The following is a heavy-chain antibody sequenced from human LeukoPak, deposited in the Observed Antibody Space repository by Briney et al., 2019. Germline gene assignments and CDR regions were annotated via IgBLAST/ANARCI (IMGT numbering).Heavy chain of an antibody. D-gene: IGHD2-15*01. CDR2: INHSGST. J-gene: IGHJ4*02. V-gene: IGHV4-34*01. Sequence: SETLSLTCAVYGGSFSGYYWSWIRQPPGKGLEWIEEINHSGSTNYNPSLKSRVTISVDTSKNQFSLKLSSVTAADTAVYYCARILGVGDCSGGSCYSHKDHFDYWGQGTLVTVSS. CDR1: GGSFSGYY. CDR3: ARILGVGDCSGGSCYSHKDHFDY.